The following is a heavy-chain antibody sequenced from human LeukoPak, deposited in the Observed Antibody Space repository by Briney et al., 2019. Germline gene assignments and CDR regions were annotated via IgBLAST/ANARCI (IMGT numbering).Heavy chain of an antibody. CDR1: GGSFSGYY. CDR2: INHSGST. D-gene: IGHD5-24*01. V-gene: IGHV4-34*01. Sequence: SETLSLTCAVYGGSFSGYYWSWIRQPPGKGLEWIGEINHSGSTNYNPSLKSRVTISVDTSKNQFSLKLSSVTAADTAVYYYARGKEMATTSFDYWGQGTLVTVSS. CDR3: ARGKEMATTSFDY. J-gene: IGHJ4*02.